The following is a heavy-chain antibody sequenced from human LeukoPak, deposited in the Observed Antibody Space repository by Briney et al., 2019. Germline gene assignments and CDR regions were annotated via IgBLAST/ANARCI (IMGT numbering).Heavy chain of an antibody. Sequence: GRSLRLSCAASGFTFSSYGMHWVRQAPGKGLEWVAVISYDGSNKYYADSVKGRFTISRDNSKNTLYLQMDSLRAEDTAVYYCAKEGDISSSWYLSNYFDYWGQGTLVTVSS. J-gene: IGHJ4*02. V-gene: IGHV3-30*18. D-gene: IGHD6-13*01. CDR3: AKEGDISSSWYLSNYFDY. CDR1: GFTFSSYG. CDR2: ISYDGSNK.